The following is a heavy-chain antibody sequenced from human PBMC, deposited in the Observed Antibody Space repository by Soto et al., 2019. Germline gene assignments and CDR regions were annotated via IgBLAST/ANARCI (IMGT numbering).Heavy chain of an antibody. CDR3: AREWSTSGDLDY. J-gene: IGHJ4*02. Sequence: QVQLVESGGGVVQRGRSLRLSCPASGFTFSSHSIQWVRQAPGKGLEWVAVISYDGSIKYYADSVKGRFTISRDNSKNTAYLQMNSLRAEDTAVFYCAREWSTSGDLDYWGQGTLVIVSS. CDR2: ISYDGSIK. V-gene: IGHV3-30-3*01. CDR1: GFTFSSHS. D-gene: IGHD3-10*01.